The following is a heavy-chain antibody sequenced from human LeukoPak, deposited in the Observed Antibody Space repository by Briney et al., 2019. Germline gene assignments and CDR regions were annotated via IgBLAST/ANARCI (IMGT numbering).Heavy chain of an antibody. J-gene: IGHJ5*02. D-gene: IGHD3-10*01. CDR1: GGSIGSYY. V-gene: IGHV4-59*01. CDR3: ARGGYYGSGNDFRFDP. Sequence: SETLSHTCTVSGGSIGSYYWSWIRQSPGKGLECIGYIHYTGSTNYNPSLKSRVTISVETSKNQFSLKLKSVTAADTAVYYCARGGYYGSGNDFRFDPWGQGTLVTVSS. CDR2: IHYTGST.